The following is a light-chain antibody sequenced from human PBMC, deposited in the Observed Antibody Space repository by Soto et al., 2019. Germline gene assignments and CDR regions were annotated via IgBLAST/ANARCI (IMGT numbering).Light chain of an antibody. V-gene: IGKV1-12*01. CDR2: GAS. J-gene: IGKJ2*01. Sequence: SRSYVSASLGDRVTVTCLASQGISSWLAWYQQTLGKAPKLLLHGASTLQSGVPSRFSGSGSGTDFTLTISSLQPEDFATYYCQQTSAFPRTFGQGTKVDNK. CDR3: QQTSAFPRT. CDR1: QGISSW.